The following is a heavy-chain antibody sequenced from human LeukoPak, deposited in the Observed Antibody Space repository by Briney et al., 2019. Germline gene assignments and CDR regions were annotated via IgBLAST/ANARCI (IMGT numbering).Heavy chain of an antibody. CDR1: GFTFSSYA. CDR2: ISGSGGST. D-gene: IGHD3-16*01. Sequence: GGSLRLSCAASGFTFSSYAMSWVRQAPGKGLEWVSAISGSGGSTYYADSVKGRFTISRDNSRDTLYLQMNSLRAEGTAVYYCAKGCYDYVWGSYYFDYWGQGTLVTVSS. J-gene: IGHJ4*02. CDR3: AKGCYDYVWGSYYFDY. V-gene: IGHV3-23*01.